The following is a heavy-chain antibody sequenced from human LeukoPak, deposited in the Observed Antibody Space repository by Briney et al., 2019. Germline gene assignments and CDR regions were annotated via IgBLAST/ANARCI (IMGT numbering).Heavy chain of an antibody. D-gene: IGHD6-13*01. CDR1: GGSISSYY. CDR2: FYHGGST. CDR3: ARVYYSNSYDYWYFDL. V-gene: IGHV4-59*01. Sequence: SETLSLTCTVSGGSISSYYWSWIRQPPGKGLEWIGTFYHGGSTYYNPSLKSRVTISVDTSKNQFSLKLSSVTAADTAVYYCARVYYSNSYDYWYFDLWGRGTLVTVSS. J-gene: IGHJ2*01.